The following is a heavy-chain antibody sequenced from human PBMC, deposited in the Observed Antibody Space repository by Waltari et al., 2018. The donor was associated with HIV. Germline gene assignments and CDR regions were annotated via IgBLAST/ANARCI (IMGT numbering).Heavy chain of an antibody. CDR2: IKSKRDGGAT. CDR3: TTGGYPTEAFDV. Sequence: EVQVVEYGGGLVARGGSLRVSCASFQLTFADVCMTWVRQAPGKGLEWVGRIKSKRDGGATDYAASVKGRFVISRDDSQNTLYLQMSGLRTEDTAIYYCTTGGYPTEAFDVWDQGTMVTVSP. D-gene: IGHD5-12*01. J-gene: IGHJ3*01. CDR1: QLTFADVC. V-gene: IGHV3-15*01.